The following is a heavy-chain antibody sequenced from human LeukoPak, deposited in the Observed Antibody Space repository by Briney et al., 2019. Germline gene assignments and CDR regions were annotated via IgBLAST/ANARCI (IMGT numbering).Heavy chain of an antibody. CDR2: VIYDGSMQ. D-gene: IGHD6-13*01. Sequence: GGSLRLSCLTSGFTFRNYAIHWVRQAPGKGLEWVGVVIYDGSMQYYAESVKGRLTISRDNAKNSLYLQMNSLRAEDTAVYYCARIGWGSSWYYYYYMDVWGKGTTVTISS. CDR1: GFTFRNYA. CDR3: ARIGWGSSWYYYYYMDV. J-gene: IGHJ6*03. V-gene: IGHV3-30*04.